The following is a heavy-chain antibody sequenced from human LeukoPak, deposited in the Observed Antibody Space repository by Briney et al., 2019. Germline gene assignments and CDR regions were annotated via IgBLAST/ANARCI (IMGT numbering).Heavy chain of an antibody. V-gene: IGHV3-48*03. J-gene: IGHJ5*02. CDR3: ARVNGYYDSSGYYYWFDP. D-gene: IGHD3-22*01. CDR1: GFTFSSYE. CDR2: ISSSGSTI. Sequence: GGSLRLSYAASGFTFSSYEMNWVRQAPGKGLEWVSYISSSGSTIYYADSVKGRFTISRDNAKNSLYLQTNSLRAEDTAVYYCARVNGYYDSSGYYYWFDPWGQGTLVTVSS.